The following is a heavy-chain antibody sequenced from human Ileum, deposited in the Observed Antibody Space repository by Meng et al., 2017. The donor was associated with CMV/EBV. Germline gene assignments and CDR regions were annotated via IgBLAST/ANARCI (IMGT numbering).Heavy chain of an antibody. Sequence: GESLKISCAASGFTFSGYWMSWVRQAPGKGLVWVARIHSDGSSTNYADSVKGRFTISRDNAKNTLYLQMNSLRAEDTAVYYCVRGGSTYYDYWGQGSLVTVSS. CDR3: VRGGSTYYDY. CDR1: GFTFSGYW. CDR2: IHSDGSST. V-gene: IGHV3-74*01. D-gene: IGHD3-10*01. J-gene: IGHJ4*02.